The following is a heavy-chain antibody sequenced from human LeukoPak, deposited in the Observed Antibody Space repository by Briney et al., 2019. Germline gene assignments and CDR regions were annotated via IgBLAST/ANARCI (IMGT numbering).Heavy chain of an antibody. CDR2: IKTDGSIT. J-gene: IGHJ4*02. CDR1: GFSFSVFW. D-gene: IGHD5-24*01. CDR3: APQGDGYNSPFDY. Sequence: GGSLRLSCAASGFSFSVFWMHWVRQAPGKGPVWVSRIKTDGSITNYADSVKGRFTISRDNAKNTLYLQMNSLRAEDTAVYYCAPQGDGYNSPFDYWGQGTLVTVSS. V-gene: IGHV3-74*01.